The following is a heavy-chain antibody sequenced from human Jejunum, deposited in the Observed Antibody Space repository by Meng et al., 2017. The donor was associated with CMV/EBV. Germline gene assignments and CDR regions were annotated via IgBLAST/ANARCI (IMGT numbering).Heavy chain of an antibody. CDR2: ITGSGSTI. CDR1: GFPFGAYY. D-gene: IGHD4-17*01. V-gene: IGHV3-11*01. Sequence: RLSCAAYGFPFGAYYMTWVRQAPGKGLEWVSYITGSGSTIQYADSVKGRFTISRDNAKNLLYLEINSLRAEDTAVYYCARGNYGFDYWGQGTLVTVSS. CDR3: ARGNYGFDY. J-gene: IGHJ4*02.